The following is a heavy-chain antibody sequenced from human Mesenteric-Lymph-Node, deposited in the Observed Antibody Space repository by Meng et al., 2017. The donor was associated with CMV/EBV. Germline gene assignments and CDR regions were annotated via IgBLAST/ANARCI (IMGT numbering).Heavy chain of an antibody. D-gene: IGHD1-7*01. V-gene: IGHV3-48*03. CDR1: GFTFSSYE. J-gene: IGHJ6*02. CDR2: ISSSGNTI. CDR3: ASRNWNLRAMDV. Sequence: GEPLKIPCAASGFTFSSYEMNRVRQAPGKGLEWVSYISSSGNTIYYADSVKGRFTISRDNANNSVYLQMNSLRAEDTAVYYCASRNWNLRAMDVWGQGTTVTVSS.